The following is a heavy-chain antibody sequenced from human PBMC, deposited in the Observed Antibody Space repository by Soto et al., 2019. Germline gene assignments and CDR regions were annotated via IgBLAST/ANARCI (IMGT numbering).Heavy chain of an antibody. CDR2: IFYDAST. CDR1: GEYISNGYF. V-gene: IGHV4-38-2*01. Sequence: SETLSLTCDVSGEYISNGYFWAWIRQPPGKGLEWIGSIFYDASTYDNPSLKSRVTMSVDTSTNQFSLRLKSVTAVDTAVYYCARLFGANWRFDPWGQGSLVTVSS. CDR3: ARLFGANWRFDP. D-gene: IGHD7-27*01. J-gene: IGHJ5*02.